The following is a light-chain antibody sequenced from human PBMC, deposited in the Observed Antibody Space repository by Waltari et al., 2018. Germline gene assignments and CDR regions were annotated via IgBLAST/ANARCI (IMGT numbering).Light chain of an antibody. CDR2: AAS. Sequence: RVTITCRASQGISSYLAWYQQKPGKVPKLLIYAASTLQSGVPSRFSGSGSGTDFILTISCLQSEDFATYYCQQYYNYPPITFGQGTRLEIK. J-gene: IGKJ5*01. CDR1: QGISSY. V-gene: IGKV1-8*01. CDR3: QQYYNYPPIT.